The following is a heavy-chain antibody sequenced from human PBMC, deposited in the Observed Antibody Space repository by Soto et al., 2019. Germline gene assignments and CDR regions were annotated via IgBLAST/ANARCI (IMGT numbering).Heavy chain of an antibody. CDR2: IKQDGSEK. CDR1: GFTLSGYA. CDR3: AREPRYCSGGSCPTRMDV. D-gene: IGHD2-15*01. Sequence: GGSLRLSCAASGFTLSGYAMDWVRQAPGKGLEWVANIKQDGSEKYYVDSVKGRFTISRDNAKNSLYQQMNSLRAEDTAVYYCAREPRYCSGGSCPTRMDVWGKGTTVTVSA. V-gene: IGHV3-7*01. J-gene: IGHJ6*04.